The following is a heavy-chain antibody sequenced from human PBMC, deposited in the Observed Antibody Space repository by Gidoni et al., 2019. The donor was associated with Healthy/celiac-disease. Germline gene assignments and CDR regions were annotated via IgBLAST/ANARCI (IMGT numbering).Heavy chain of an antibody. CDR1: GWSFSGYY. J-gene: IGHJ4*02. Sequence: QVQLQQWGAGLLTPSATLSLTCAFYGWSFSGYYWSWIRQPPGKGREWIGEINHSGSTNYNPSLKSRVTISVDTSKKQFSLKLSSVTAADTAVYYCASSTMTTVTAFDYWGQGTLVTVSS. CDR3: ASSTMTTVTAFDY. V-gene: IGHV4-34*01. CDR2: INHSGST. D-gene: IGHD4-17*01.